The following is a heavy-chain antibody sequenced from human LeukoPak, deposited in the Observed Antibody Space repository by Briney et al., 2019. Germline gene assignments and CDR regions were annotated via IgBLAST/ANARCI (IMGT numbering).Heavy chain of an antibody. CDR1: GFTFSNAW. CDR3: ARAEFSGYSYGFWRATAGNFDY. CDR2: IKSKTDGGTT. D-gene: IGHD5-18*01. J-gene: IGHJ4*02. V-gene: IGHV3-15*01. Sequence: GGSLRLSCAASGFTFSNAWMSWVRQAPGKGLEWVGRIKSKTDGGTTDYAAPVKGRFTISRDDSKNTLYLQMNSLRAEDTAVYYCARAEFSGYSYGFWRATAGNFDYWGQGTLVTVSS.